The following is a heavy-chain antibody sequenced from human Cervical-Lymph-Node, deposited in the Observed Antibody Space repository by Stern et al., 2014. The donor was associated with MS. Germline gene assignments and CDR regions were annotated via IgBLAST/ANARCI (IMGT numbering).Heavy chain of an antibody. Sequence: EVQLVESGGGVLQPGGSLRLSCTASGFTVSRDYMTWVRQAPGKGLEWVSLITNVGSTFYTDSVKGRFTISRDDSKNTVYLHMTSLRAEYTAMYYCARDTSSPERSDWWGQGTLVTVSS. CDR3: ARDTSSPERSDW. V-gene: IGHV3-53*01. D-gene: IGHD1-1*01. CDR2: ITNVGST. J-gene: IGHJ4*02. CDR1: GFTVSRDY.